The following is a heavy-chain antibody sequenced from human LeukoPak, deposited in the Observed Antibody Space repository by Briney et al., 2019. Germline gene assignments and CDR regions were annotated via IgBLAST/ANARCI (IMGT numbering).Heavy chain of an antibody. CDR1: GGSISSSSYY. V-gene: IGHV4-39*01. CDR2: IYYSGNT. CDR3: ARLFSSSWYRGAFDL. Sequence: PSETLSLTCTVSGGSISSSSYYWGWIRQPPGKGLEWIGSIYYSGNTYYNPPLKSRVTISVDTSKNQFSLKLSSVTAADTAVYYCARLFSSSWYRGAFDLWGQGTMVTVSS. J-gene: IGHJ3*01. D-gene: IGHD6-13*01.